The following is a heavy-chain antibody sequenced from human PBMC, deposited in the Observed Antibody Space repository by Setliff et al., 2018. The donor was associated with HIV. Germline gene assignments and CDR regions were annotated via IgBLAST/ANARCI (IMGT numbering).Heavy chain of an antibody. J-gene: IGHJ4*02. V-gene: IGHV4-59*11. CDR2: IYSTGST. Sequence: SETLSLTCTVSGHSINIHYWSWIRQSPGKAFEWIGYIYSTGSTNYNTSLQSRVTISMVASRNQFSLKVTSVTAADTAVYYCAKGAGFYGYYTSDHWGQGRQVTVSS. CDR1: GHSINIHY. CDR3: AKGAGFYGYYTSDH. D-gene: IGHD4-17*01.